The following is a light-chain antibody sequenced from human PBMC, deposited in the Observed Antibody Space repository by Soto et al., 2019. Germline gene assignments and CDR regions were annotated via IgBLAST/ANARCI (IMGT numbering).Light chain of an antibody. Sequence: QSALTQPASVSGSPGQSITISCTGSSSDVGGYKYVSWYQQHPGKAPKLMIFEVSNRPSGVSNRFSGSKSGNTASLTISGLQAEDEGDYDCCSYTGGTTLVCGGGTKLTVL. CDR2: EVS. CDR1: SSDVGGYKY. CDR3: CSYTGGTTLV. V-gene: IGLV2-14*01. J-gene: IGLJ2*01.